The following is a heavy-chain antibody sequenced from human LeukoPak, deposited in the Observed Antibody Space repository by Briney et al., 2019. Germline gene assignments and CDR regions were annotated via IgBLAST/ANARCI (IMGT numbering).Heavy chain of an antibody. D-gene: IGHD1-14*01. V-gene: IGHV1-69*13. J-gene: IGHJ3*02. CDR3: ARASPETGYAFDI. CDR1: GGTFTSYA. CDR2: IIPIFGTA. Sequence: GASVKVSCKASGGTFTSYAISWVRQAPGQGLEWMGGIIPIFGTANYAQKFQGRVTITADESTSTAYMELSSLRSEDTAVYYCARASPETGYAFDIWGQGTMVTVSS.